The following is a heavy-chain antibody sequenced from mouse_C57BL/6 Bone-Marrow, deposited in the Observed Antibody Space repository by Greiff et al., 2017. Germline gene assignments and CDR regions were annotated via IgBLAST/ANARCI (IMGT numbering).Heavy chain of an antibody. CDR1: GYPFPSYW. CDR2: IHPNSGST. J-gene: IGHJ4*01. CDR3: AREGITTVVG. D-gene: IGHD1-1*01. V-gene: IGHV1-64*01. Sequence: QVQLKQPGAELVKPGASVKLSCKASGYPFPSYWMHGVKQRPGQGLEWIGMIHPNSGSTNYNEKFKSKATLTVDKSSSTAYMQLSSLTSEDSAVYYCAREGITTVVGWGQGTSVTVSS.